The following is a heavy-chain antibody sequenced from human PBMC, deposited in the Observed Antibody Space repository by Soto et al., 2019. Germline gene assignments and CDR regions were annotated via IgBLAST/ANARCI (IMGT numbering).Heavy chain of an antibody. CDR3: ASLSSSCF. D-gene: IGHD6-13*01. Sequence: GGSLRLSCAASGFTFSSYAMHWVRQAPGKGLEWVAVISYDGSNKYYADSVKGRFTISRDNSKNTLYLQMNSLRAEDTAVYYCASLSSSCFWGQGTTVTVYS. J-gene: IGHJ6*02. CDR1: GFTFSSYA. V-gene: IGHV3-30-3*01. CDR2: ISYDGSNK.